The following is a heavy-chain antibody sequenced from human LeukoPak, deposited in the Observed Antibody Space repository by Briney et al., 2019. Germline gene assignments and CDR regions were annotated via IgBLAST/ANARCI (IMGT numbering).Heavy chain of an antibody. D-gene: IGHD3-10*01. V-gene: IGHV4-34*01. Sequence: SETLSLTCAVYGGSFSGYYWSWIRQPPGKGLEWIGEINHSGSTNYNPSLKSRVTISVDTSKNQFSLKLSSVTAADTAVYYCARHLMVRGVITRGIDYWGQGTLVTVSS. CDR2: INHSGST. CDR3: ARHLMVRGVITRGIDY. CDR1: GGSFSGYY. J-gene: IGHJ4*02.